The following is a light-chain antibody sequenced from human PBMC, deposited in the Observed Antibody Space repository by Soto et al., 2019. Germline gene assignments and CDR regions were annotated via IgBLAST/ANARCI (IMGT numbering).Light chain of an antibody. Sequence: QSVLTQPASVSGSPGQSITISCTGSSSDVGNYNLVTWYQQHPGKVPKLIIYEDSKRPSGVSNRFSGSKSGNTASLTISGLQAGDEADYYCASYAGSGTLVFGGGTQLTVL. J-gene: IGLJ3*02. V-gene: IGLV2-23*01. CDR3: ASYAGSGTLV. CDR2: EDS. CDR1: SSDVGNYNL.